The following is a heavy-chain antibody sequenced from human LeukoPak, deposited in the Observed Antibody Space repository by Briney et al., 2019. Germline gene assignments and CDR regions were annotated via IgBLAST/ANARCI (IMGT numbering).Heavy chain of an antibody. CDR2: INPNSGGT. V-gene: IGHV1-2*02. J-gene: IGHJ6*02. CDR3: ARELEPRYYYYGMDV. D-gene: IGHD1-1*01. CDR1: GYTFTGYY. Sequence: ASVKVSCKASGYTFTGYYMHWVRQAPGQGLEWMGWINPNSGGTNYAQKFQGRVTMTRDTSISTAYMGLSRLRSDDTAVYYCARELEPRYYYYGMDVWGQGTTVTVSS.